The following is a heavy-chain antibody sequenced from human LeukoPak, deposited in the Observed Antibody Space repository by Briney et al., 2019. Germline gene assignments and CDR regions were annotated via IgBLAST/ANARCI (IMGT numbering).Heavy chain of an antibody. CDR2: IYYSGST. CDR3: ARERIAVAGTTYYYYYGMDV. Sequence: SETLSLTCTVSGGSISSYYWSWIRQPPGKGLEWIGYIYYSGSTNYNPSLKSRVTISVDTSKNRFSLKLSSVTAADTAVYYCARERIAVAGTTYYYYYGMDVWGQGTTVTVSS. J-gene: IGHJ6*02. CDR1: GGSISSYY. D-gene: IGHD6-19*01. V-gene: IGHV4-59*01.